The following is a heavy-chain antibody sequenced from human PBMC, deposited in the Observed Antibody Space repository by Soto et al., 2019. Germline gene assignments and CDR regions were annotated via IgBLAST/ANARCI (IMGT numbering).Heavy chain of an antibody. J-gene: IGHJ3*02. D-gene: IGHD6-19*01. V-gene: IGHV4-59*08. CDR3: ARLTAVAGTNGVSDAFDI. CDR2: IYYSGST. Sequence: SETLSLTCTVSGGSISSYYWSWIRQPPGKGLEWIGYIYYSGSTNYNPSLKSRVTISVDTSKNQFSLKLSSVTVADTAVYYCARLTAVAGTNGVSDAFDIWGQGTMVTVSS. CDR1: GGSISSYY.